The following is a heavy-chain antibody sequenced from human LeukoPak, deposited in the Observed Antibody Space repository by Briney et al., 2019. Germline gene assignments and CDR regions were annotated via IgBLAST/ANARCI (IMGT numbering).Heavy chain of an antibody. D-gene: IGHD3-22*01. Sequence: GGSLRLSCAASGFTFSSYAMHWVRQAPGKGLEWVAVISYDGSNKYYADSVKGRFTISRDNSKNTLYLQMNSLRAEDTAVYYCARGGYYYDSSGYHYWGQGTLVTVSS. V-gene: IGHV3-30-3*01. CDR3: ARGGYYYDSSGYHY. CDR1: GFTFSSYA. J-gene: IGHJ4*02. CDR2: ISYDGSNK.